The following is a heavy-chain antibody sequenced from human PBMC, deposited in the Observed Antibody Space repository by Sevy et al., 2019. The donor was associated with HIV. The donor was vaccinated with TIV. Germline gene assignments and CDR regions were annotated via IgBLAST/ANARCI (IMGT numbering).Heavy chain of an antibody. CDR1: GFTFSSYS. Sequence: GGSLRLSCAASGFTFSSYSMNWVRQAPGKGLEWVSSISSSSSYIYYADSVKGRFTISRDNAKNSLYLQMNSLRAEDTAVYYCARGCITMVRAVISSMDDWAFDIWGQGTMVTVSS. CDR3: ARGCITMVRAVISSMDDWAFDI. D-gene: IGHD3-10*01. V-gene: IGHV3-21*01. J-gene: IGHJ3*02. CDR2: ISSSSSYI.